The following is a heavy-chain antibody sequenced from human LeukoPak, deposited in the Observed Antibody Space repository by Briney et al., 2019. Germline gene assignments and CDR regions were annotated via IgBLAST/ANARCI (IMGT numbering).Heavy chain of an antibody. J-gene: IGHJ3*02. CDR2: FIPILAIP. V-gene: IGHV1-69*04. D-gene: IGHD5-12*01. Sequence: GASVKVSCKPSGGTFTSYAISWVRQAPGEGLQWMGRFIPILAIPNYPQNFKGRVTITADKSTSTAYMELSSLRSEDTAVYYCASQYSGYDYDAFDIWGQGTMVTVSS. CDR3: ASQYSGYDYDAFDI. CDR1: GGTFTSYA.